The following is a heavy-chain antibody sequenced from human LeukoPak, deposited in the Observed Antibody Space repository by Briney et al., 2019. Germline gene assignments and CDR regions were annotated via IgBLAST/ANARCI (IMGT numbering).Heavy chain of an antibody. J-gene: IGHJ6*03. CDR1: GGSFSGYY. CDR3: ARSRIVVVPAATSGPMDV. CDR2: INHSGST. Sequence: SETLSLTCAVYGGSFSGYYWSWIRQPPGKGLEWIGEINHSGSTNYNPSLKSRVTISVDTSKNQFSLKLSSVTAADTAVYYCARSRIVVVPAATSGPMDVWGKGTTVTVSS. V-gene: IGHV4-34*01. D-gene: IGHD2-2*01.